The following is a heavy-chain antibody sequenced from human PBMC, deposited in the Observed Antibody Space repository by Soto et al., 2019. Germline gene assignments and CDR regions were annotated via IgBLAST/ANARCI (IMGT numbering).Heavy chain of an antibody. V-gene: IGHV3-11*01. Sequence: QVQLVESGGGLVKPGGSLRLSCSASGFTFSDYYMSWIRQAPGKGLEWVSHISSSGETMYYADSVQGRLTISRDNAKNSLYLQMNSLRVEDTAVYSCARGSNPSDYWGQGTLVTVSS. J-gene: IGHJ4*02. CDR3: ARGSNPSDY. CDR2: ISSSGETM. CDR1: GFTFSDYY.